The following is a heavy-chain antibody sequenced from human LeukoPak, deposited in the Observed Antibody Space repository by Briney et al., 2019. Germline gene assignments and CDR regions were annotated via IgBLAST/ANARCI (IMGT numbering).Heavy chain of an antibody. J-gene: IGHJ6*03. D-gene: IGHD3-3*01. CDR1: GFTFSSYG. CDR3: AKDGGYYDFWSGYSDTNYYYYYMDV. CDR2: IRYDGSNK. V-gene: IGHV3-30*02. Sequence: GSLRLSCAASGFTFSSYGMHWVRQAPGKGLEWVAFIRYDGSNKYYADSVKGRFTISRDNSKNTLYLQMNSLRAEDTAVYYCAKDGGYYDFWSGYSDTNYYYYYMDVWGKGTTVTVSS.